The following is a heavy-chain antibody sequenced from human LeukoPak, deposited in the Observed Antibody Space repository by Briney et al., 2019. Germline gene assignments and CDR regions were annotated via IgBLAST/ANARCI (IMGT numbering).Heavy chain of an antibody. J-gene: IGHJ6*02. Sequence: PSETLSLTCTVSGGSISSYYWSWIRQPPGKGLEWIGYIYYSGSTNYNPSLKSRVTISVDTSKNQFSLKLSSVTAADTAVYYCARHPRIAVAGTCAVSYYYYGMDVWGQGTTVTVSS. D-gene: IGHD6-19*01. CDR3: ARHPRIAVAGTCAVSYYYYGMDV. CDR1: GGSISSYY. V-gene: IGHV4-59*08. CDR2: IYYSGST.